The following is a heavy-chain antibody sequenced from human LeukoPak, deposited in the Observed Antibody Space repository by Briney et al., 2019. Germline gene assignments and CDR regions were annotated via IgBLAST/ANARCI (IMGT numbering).Heavy chain of an antibody. Sequence: TSETLSLTCAVYGGSFSGYYWSWIRQPPGKGLEWIGEINHSGSTNYNPSLKSRVTISVDTSKNQFSLKLSSVTAADTAVYYCARGYRAPDYWGQGTLVTVSS. V-gene: IGHV4-34*01. CDR2: INHSGST. CDR3: ARGYRAPDY. J-gene: IGHJ4*02. CDR1: GGSFSGYY. D-gene: IGHD3-10*01.